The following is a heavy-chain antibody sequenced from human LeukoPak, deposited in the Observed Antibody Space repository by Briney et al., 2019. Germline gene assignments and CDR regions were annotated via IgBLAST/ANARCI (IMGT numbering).Heavy chain of an antibody. Sequence: PSETLSLTCAVYGGSFSGYYWSWIRHPPGRGLEWIGEINHSGSTNYNPSLKSRVTISVDTSKNQFSLKLSSVTAADTAVYYCARGGYGGSSWYFDYWGQGTLVTVSS. CDR1: GGSFSGYY. J-gene: IGHJ4*02. CDR3: ARGGYGGSSWYFDY. D-gene: IGHD1-26*01. V-gene: IGHV4-34*01. CDR2: INHSGST.